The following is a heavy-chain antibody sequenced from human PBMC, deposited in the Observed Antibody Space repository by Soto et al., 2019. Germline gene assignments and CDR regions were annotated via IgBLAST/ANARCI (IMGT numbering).Heavy chain of an antibody. Sequence: GGSLRLSCAASGFTFSSYSMNWVRQAPGKGLEWVSSISSSSSYIYYADSVKGRFTISRDDAKNSLYLQMNSLRAEDTAGYYSARDGEGDIEVGPDAMPTDSYCYGLDVWGQGTTVTVSS. CDR2: ISSSSSYI. J-gene: IGHJ6*02. D-gene: IGHD2-2*01. V-gene: IGHV3-21*01. CDR1: GFTFSSYS. CDR3: ARDGEGDIEVGPDAMPTDSYCYGLDV.